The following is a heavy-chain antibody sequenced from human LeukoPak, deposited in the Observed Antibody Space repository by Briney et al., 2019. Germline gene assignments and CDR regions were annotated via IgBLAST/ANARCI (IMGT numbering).Heavy chain of an antibody. V-gene: IGHV3-23*01. CDR3: ARDLAWGAFDY. Sequence: GGSLRLSCAASGFTFRNYGMNWVRQAPGKGLEWVSGISPRGGGTYYADSVKGRFTISRDDSKSMLSPQMNSLRVEDTAVYYCARDLAWGAFDYWGQGTLVSVSS. J-gene: IGHJ4*02. CDR2: ISPRGGGT. D-gene: IGHD7-27*01. CDR1: GFTFRNYG.